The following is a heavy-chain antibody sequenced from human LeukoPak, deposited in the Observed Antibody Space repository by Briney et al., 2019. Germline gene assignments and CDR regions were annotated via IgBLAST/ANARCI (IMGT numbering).Heavy chain of an antibody. V-gene: IGHV4-59*12. J-gene: IGHJ4*02. CDR1: GGSISSYY. Sequence: PSETLSLTCAVSGGSISSYYWSWIRQPPGKGLEWIGYIYYSGSTNYNPSLKSRVTISVDTSKNQFSLKLSSVTAADTAVYYCAREGDYSSTYYWGQGTLVTVSS. CDR2: IYYSGST. D-gene: IGHD4-17*01. CDR3: AREGDYSSTYY.